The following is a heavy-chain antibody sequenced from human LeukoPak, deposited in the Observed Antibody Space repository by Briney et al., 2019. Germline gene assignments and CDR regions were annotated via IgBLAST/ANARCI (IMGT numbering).Heavy chain of an antibody. J-gene: IGHJ4*02. CDR1: GFIFSSYW. CDR2: IKSDGSSP. V-gene: IGHV3-74*01. D-gene: IGHD4-11*01. Sequence: GGSLRLSCAASGFIFSSYWMHWVRQAPGKGPVWVSRIKSDGSSPSYVGSVKGRFTISRDNAKNTVYLQMNSLRAEDTAVYYCAKDGHYSNFYFDYWGQGTLVTVSS. CDR3: AKDGHYSNFYFDY.